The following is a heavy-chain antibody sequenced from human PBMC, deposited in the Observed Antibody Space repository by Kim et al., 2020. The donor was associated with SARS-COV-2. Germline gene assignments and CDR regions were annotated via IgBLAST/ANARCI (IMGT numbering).Heavy chain of an antibody. V-gene: IGHV3-21*01. J-gene: IGHJ4*02. CDR3: ARGGSAVASHDY. Sequence: GGSLRLSCAASGFTFSSYSMNWVRQAPGKGLEWVSSISSSSSYIYYADSVKGRFTISRDNAKNSLYLQMNSLRAEDTAVYYCARGGSAVASHDYWGQGTLVTVSS. CDR2: ISSSSSYI. CDR1: GFTFSSYS. D-gene: IGHD6-19*01.